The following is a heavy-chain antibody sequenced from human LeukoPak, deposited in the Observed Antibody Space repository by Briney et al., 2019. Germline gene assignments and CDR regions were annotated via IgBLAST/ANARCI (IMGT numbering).Heavy chain of an antibody. J-gene: IGHJ4*02. V-gene: IGHV4-61*01. CDR3: ARTYYYDSSGYSEYYFDY. CDR1: GGSISSGSYY. CDR2: IYYSGST. D-gene: IGHD3-22*01. Sequence: SETLSLTCTVSGGSISSGSYYWSWIRQPPGKGLEWIGYIYYSGSTNYNPSLKSRVTISVDTSKNQFSLKLSSVTAADTAVYYCARTYYYDSSGYSEYYFDYWGQGTLVTVSS.